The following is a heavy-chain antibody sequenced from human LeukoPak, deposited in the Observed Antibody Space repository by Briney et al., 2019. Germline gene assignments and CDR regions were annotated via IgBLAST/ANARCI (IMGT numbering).Heavy chain of an antibody. Sequence: GGSLRLSCAASGFTFDDYAMHWVRQAPGKGLEWVSGISWNSGRIGYADSVKGRFTISRDNAKNSLYLQMNSLRAEDTAVYYCAKDDYDILTGYYNYFDYWGQGTLVTVSS. V-gene: IGHV3-9*01. CDR1: GFTFDDYA. D-gene: IGHD3-9*01. J-gene: IGHJ4*02. CDR2: ISWNSGRI. CDR3: AKDDYDILTGYYNYFDY.